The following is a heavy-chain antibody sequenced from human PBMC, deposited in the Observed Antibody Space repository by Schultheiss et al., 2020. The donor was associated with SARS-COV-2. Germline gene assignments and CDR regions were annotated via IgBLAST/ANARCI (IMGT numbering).Heavy chain of an antibody. V-gene: IGHV3-49*03. Sequence: GESLKISCTASGFTFGDYAMTWFRQAPGKGLEWVGSIRRKTYGGTTEYAASVEGRFTISRDDSKSIAYLQMNSLKTEDTAVYYCSRRSLAARQYNYWGQGTLVTVSS. J-gene: IGHJ4*02. CDR3: SRRSLAARQYNY. D-gene: IGHD6-6*01. CDR2: IRRKTYGGTT. CDR1: GFTFGDYA.